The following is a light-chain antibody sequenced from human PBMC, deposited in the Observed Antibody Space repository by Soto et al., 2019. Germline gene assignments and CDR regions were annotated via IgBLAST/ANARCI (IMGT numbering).Light chain of an antibody. Sequence: QSALTQFASVSGSPGQSITISCTGTTSDVGRYKFVSWYQQHPGKAPKLLIYEVSNRPSGVSSRFSGSKSGNTASLTISGLQTEDDANYYCSSSTDTDTLVIFGGGTKLTVL. CDR3: SSSTDTDTLVI. V-gene: IGLV2-14*01. CDR2: EVS. J-gene: IGLJ2*01. CDR1: TSDVGRYKF.